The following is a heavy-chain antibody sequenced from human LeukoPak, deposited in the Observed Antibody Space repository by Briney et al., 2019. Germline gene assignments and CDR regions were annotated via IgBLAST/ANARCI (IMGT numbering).Heavy chain of an antibody. J-gene: IGHJ4*02. CDR2: ISYDGSNK. V-gene: IGHV3-30*04. CDR1: GFTFSSYA. CDR3: ARDPWYYDSSGYHYFDY. D-gene: IGHD3-22*01. Sequence: GGSLRLSCAASGFTFSSYAMHWVRQAPGKGLEWVAVISYDGSNKYYADSVKGRFTISRDNPKNTLYLQMNSLRAEDTAVYYCARDPWYYDSSGYHYFDYWGQGTLVTVSS.